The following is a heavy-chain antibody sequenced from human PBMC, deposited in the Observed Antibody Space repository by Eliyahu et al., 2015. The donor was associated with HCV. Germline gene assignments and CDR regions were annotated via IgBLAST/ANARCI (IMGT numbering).Heavy chain of an antibody. D-gene: IGHD4-17*01. CDR1: XFSLSTSGMC. Sequence: QVTLRESGPALVKPTQTLTLTCTFXXFSLSTSGMCXSWIRQPPGKALEWLALIDWDDDKYYSTSLKTRLTISKDTSKNQVVLTMTNMDPVDTATYYCARMPRCTVTTIYYYYYGMDVWGQGTTVTVSS. CDR3: ARMPRCTVTTIYYYYYGMDV. V-gene: IGHV2-70*01. CDR2: IDWDDDK. J-gene: IGHJ6*02.